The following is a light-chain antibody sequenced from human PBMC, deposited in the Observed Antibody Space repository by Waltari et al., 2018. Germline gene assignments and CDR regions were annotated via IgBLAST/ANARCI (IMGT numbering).Light chain of an antibody. CDR1: QSISTY. CDR3: QQSYSTPYT. V-gene: IGKV1-39*01. Sequence: DIQMTQSPSSLSASVGDRVTITCRASQSISTYLNWYQQKPGKAPKLLIYTASSLQGGIPSTFSGSGSGTDFTLTISSLQPEDVATYYCQQSYSTPYTFGRGTKLEI. CDR2: TAS. J-gene: IGKJ2*01.